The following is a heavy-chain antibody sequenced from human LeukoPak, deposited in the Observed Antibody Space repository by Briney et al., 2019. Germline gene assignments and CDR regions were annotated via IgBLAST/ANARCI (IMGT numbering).Heavy chain of an antibody. J-gene: IGHJ4*02. V-gene: IGHV3-30*18. Sequence: GTSLRLSCTASGFTFSVYGMHWVRQGPGKGLEWVALISHDGGNKNYTDSVKGRFTISRDNSKNTVYLQMNSLRPEDTAVYYCAKPRGGYYFDYWGQGTLVTVSS. CDR3: AKPRGGYYFDY. CDR1: GFTFSVYG. CDR2: ISHDGGNK. D-gene: IGHD3-3*01.